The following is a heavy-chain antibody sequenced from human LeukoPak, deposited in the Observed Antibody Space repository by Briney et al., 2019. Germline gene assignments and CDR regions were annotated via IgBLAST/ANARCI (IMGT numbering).Heavy chain of an antibody. J-gene: IGHJ4*02. D-gene: IGHD6-19*01. CDR3: ASGYSSGWYYFDY. V-gene: IGHV4-34*01. CDR2: INHSGST. Sequence: SETLSLTCAVYGGSFSGYYWSWIRQPPGKGLEWIGEINHSGSTNYNPSLKSRVTISVDTSKNQFSLKLSSVTAADTAVYYCASGYSSGWYYFDYWGQGTLVTVSS. CDR1: GGSFSGYY.